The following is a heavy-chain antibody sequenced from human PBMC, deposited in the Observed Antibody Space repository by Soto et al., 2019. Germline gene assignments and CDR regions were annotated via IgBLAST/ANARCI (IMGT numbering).Heavy chain of an antibody. Sequence: EVQMVESGGGLVKPGGSLTLSCAASGFSFSNAWMSWVRQAPGKGLEWVGRVLSKSDGGTTDYAAPVKGGVTISRDDSENTLFLQMNSLKTDDTAVYYWATGTGRTDFDYWGQGTLVTVSS. CDR1: GFSFSNAW. CDR3: ATGTGRTDFDY. CDR2: VLSKSDGGTT. J-gene: IGHJ4*02. V-gene: IGHV3-15*01. D-gene: IGHD2-15*01.